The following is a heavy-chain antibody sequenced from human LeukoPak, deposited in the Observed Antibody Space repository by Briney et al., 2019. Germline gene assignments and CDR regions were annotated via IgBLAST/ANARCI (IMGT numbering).Heavy chain of an antibody. CDR1: GFTFSSYS. Sequence: GGSLRLSCAASGFTFSSYSMNWVRQAPGKGLEWVSYISSSSSNIYYADSVKGRFTISRDNAKNSLYLQMNSLRAEDTAVYYCARDLRANWHSGYDLGFEYWGQGTLVTVSS. V-gene: IGHV3-48*04. D-gene: IGHD5-12*01. J-gene: IGHJ4*02. CDR3: ARDLRANWHSGYDLGFEY. CDR2: ISSSSSNI.